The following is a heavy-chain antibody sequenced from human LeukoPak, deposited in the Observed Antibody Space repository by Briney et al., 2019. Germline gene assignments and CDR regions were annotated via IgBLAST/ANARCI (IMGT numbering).Heavy chain of an antibody. CDR1: GFTFSSNS. D-gene: IGHD2-2*02. Sequence: GGSLRLSCAASGFTFSSNSMNWVRQAPGKGLEWVSYISSGSGTIYYADSVKGRFTISRDNAENSLYLQLNSLRAEDTAVYYCARWTSYTNTWALDYWGQGVLVTVSS. V-gene: IGHV3-48*04. CDR3: ARWTSYTNTWALDY. CDR2: ISSGSGTI. J-gene: IGHJ4*02.